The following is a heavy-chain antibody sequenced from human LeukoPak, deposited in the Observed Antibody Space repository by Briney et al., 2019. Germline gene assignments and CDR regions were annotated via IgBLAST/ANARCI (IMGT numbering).Heavy chain of an antibody. J-gene: IGHJ4*02. D-gene: IGHD6-13*01. CDR1: GYSFTSYW. Sequence: GESLKISCKGSGYSFTSYWISWVRQMPGKGLEWMGRIDPSDSYTNYSPSLQGPVTISADKSISTVYLQWSSLKASDTAMYYCARHPYSSTWYDYWGQGTLVTVSS. CDR3: ARHPYSSTWYDY. CDR2: IDPSDSYT. V-gene: IGHV5-10-1*01.